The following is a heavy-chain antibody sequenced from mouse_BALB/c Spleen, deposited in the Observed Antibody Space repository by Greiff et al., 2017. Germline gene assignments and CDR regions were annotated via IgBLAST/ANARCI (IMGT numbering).Heavy chain of an antibody. CDR2: ISNGGGST. CDR1: GFTFSSYT. CDR3: ARQDSSDYAMDY. Sequence: EVKVEESGGGLVQPGGSLKLSCAASGFTFSSYTMSWVRQTPEKRLEWVAYISNGGGSTYYPDTVKGRFTISRDNAKNTLYLQMSSLKSEDTAMYYCARQDSSDYAMDYWGQGTSVTVSS. V-gene: IGHV5-12-2*01. J-gene: IGHJ4*01. D-gene: IGHD3-2*01.